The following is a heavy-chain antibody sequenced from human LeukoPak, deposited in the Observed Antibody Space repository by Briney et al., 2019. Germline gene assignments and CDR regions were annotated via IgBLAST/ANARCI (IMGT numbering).Heavy chain of an antibody. CDR3: ARDPHWEVSRRNYYYGMDV. Sequence: GASVKVSCKASGGTFSSYAISWVRQAPGQGLEWMGGIIPIFGTANYAQKFQGRVTITADESTSTAYMELSSLRSEDTAVYYCARDPHWEVSRRNYYYGMDVWGQGTTVTVSS. V-gene: IGHV1-69*13. CDR1: GGTFSSYA. D-gene: IGHD7-27*01. CDR2: IIPIFGTA. J-gene: IGHJ6*02.